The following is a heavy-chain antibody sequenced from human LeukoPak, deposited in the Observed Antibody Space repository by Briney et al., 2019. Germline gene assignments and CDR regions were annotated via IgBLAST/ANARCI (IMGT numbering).Heavy chain of an antibody. Sequence: PGESLKISCKGSVYSFTSYWIGWVRQMPGKGLEWMGIIYPGDSDTRYSPSFQGQVTISADKSISTAYLQWSSLKASDTAMYYCARGLSEYQLLSVVTNWFDPWGQGTLVTVSS. CDR3: ARGLSEYQLLSVVTNWFDP. CDR1: VYSFTSYW. V-gene: IGHV5-51*01. CDR2: IYPGDSDT. D-gene: IGHD2-2*01. J-gene: IGHJ5*02.